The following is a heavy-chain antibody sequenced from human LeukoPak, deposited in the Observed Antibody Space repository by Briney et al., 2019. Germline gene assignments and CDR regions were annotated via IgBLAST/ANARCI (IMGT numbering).Heavy chain of an antibody. D-gene: IGHD3-22*01. CDR1: GFTVSSNY. CDR2: IYSGGST. V-gene: IGHV3-53*04. CDR3: ARVSYYYDSSGYSGEVYYFDY. Sequence: PGGSLRLSCAASGFTVSSNYMSWVRQAPGKGLEWVSVIYSGGSTYYADSVKGRFTISRHNSKNTLYLQMNSLRAEDTAVYYCARVSYYYDSSGYSGEVYYFDYWGQGTLVTVSS. J-gene: IGHJ4*02.